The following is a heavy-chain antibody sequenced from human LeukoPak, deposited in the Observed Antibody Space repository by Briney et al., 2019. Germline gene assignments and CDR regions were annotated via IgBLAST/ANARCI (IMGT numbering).Heavy chain of an antibody. CDR1: GFTLRGYG. Sequence: GGSLRLSCAASGFTLRGYGMHWVRQAPGKGLEWVAFIRYDGSDKSYADSVKGRFTISRDNSKNTLYLQMNSLRAEDTAVYYCARAPNYYDNNGYTVPLDYWGQGTLVTVSS. CDR3: ARAPNYYDNNGYTVPLDY. V-gene: IGHV3-30*02. CDR2: IRYDGSDK. D-gene: IGHD3-22*01. J-gene: IGHJ4*02.